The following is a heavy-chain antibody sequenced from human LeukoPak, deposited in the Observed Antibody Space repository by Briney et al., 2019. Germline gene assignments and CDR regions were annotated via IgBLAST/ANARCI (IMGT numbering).Heavy chain of an antibody. CDR1: DFTFSSYA. CDR3: ARGATPRCDY. D-gene: IGHD5-12*01. CDR2: ISGSGDST. V-gene: IGHV3-23*01. J-gene: IGHJ4*02. Sequence: QPGGSLRLSCAASDFTFSSYAMQWVRQAPGKGLEWVSGISGSGDSTYYADSVKGRFTISRDNSKNTLYLQMNSLRAEDTAVYYCARGATPRCDYWGQGTLVTVSS.